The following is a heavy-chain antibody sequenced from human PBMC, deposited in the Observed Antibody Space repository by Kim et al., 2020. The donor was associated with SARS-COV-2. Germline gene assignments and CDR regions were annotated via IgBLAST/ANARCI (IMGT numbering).Heavy chain of an antibody. CDR3: RSSSLGSGIDS. CDR2: LFSGTT. J-gene: IGHJ4*02. D-gene: IGHD3-10*01. V-gene: IGHV4-39*01. CDR1: GGSINTNNDY. Sequence: SETLSLTCAVSGGSINTNNDYWAWIRQPPGKGLEWVGSLFSGTTYYNPSLKSRLAISVDTSTNQFSLSLTSVTAADTAVYYCRSSSLGSGIDSWGQGTLVTVSS.